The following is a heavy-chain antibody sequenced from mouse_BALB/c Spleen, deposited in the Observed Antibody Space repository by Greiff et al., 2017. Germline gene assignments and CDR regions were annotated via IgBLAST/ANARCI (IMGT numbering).Heavy chain of an antibody. Sequence: QVQLRQSGPELVRPGVSVKISSKGSGYTFTDYAMHWVKQSHAKSLEWIGVISTYYGNTNYNQKFKGKATMTVDKSSSTAYMELARLTSEDSAIYYCARFYYDYDYAMDYWGQGTSVTVSS. V-gene: IGHV1-67*01. CDR2: ISTYYGNT. CDR1: GYTFTDYA. J-gene: IGHJ4*01. CDR3: ARFYYDYDYAMDY. D-gene: IGHD2-4*01.